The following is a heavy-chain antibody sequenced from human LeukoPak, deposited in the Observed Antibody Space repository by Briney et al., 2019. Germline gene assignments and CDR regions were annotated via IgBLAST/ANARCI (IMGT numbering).Heavy chain of an antibody. Sequence: ASVKVSCKASGSTFTGYYIHWVRQAPGQGLEWMGRINPNSGGTNYAQRFEGRVTMTRDTSISTAYMELSRLRSDDTAVYYCAREMTTLTTPLGYWGQGTLVTVSS. V-gene: IGHV1-2*06. CDR3: AREMTTLTTPLGY. J-gene: IGHJ4*02. CDR1: GSTFTGYY. D-gene: IGHD4-17*01. CDR2: INPNSGGT.